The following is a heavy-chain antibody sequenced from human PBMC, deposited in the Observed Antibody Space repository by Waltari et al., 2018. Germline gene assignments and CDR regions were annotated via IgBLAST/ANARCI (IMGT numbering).Heavy chain of an antibody. D-gene: IGHD3-10*01. CDR1: GGSFSGYY. V-gene: IGHV4-34*01. CDR2: INHSGST. J-gene: IGHJ4*02. CDR3: AMGYGSGSYYHDY. Sequence: QVQLQQWGAGLLKPSETLSLTCAVYGGSFSGYYWSWIRQPPGKGLEWIGEINHSGSTNYNPSLKSRVTISVDTSKNHFSLKLSSVTAADTAVYYCAMGYGSGSYYHDYWGQGTLVTVSS.